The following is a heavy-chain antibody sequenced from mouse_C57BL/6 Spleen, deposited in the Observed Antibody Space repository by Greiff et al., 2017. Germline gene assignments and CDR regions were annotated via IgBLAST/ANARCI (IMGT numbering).Heavy chain of an antibody. CDR1: GYTFTTYP. Sequence: QVQLQQSGAELVKPGASVKMSCKASGYTFTTYPIEWMKQNHGKSLEWIGNFHPYNDDTKYNEKFQGKATLTVEKSSSTVYLELSRLTSDDSAVYYCARAKGIYDGYSNWYFDVWGTGTTVTVSS. J-gene: IGHJ1*03. D-gene: IGHD2-3*01. V-gene: IGHV1-47*01. CDR3: ARAKGIYDGYSNWYFDV. CDR2: FHPYNDDT.